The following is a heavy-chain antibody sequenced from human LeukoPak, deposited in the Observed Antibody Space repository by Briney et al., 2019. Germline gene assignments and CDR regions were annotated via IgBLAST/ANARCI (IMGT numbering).Heavy chain of an antibody. D-gene: IGHD6-6*01. Sequence: SVKVSCKASGGTFSSYAISWVRQAPGQGLEWMGGIIPIFGTANYAQKFQGRVTITTDESTSTAYMELSSLRSEDTAVYYCARGFKYSSRAGRYYFDCWGQGTLVTVSS. CDR1: GGTFSSYA. CDR3: ARGFKYSSRAGRYYFDC. CDR2: IIPIFGTA. J-gene: IGHJ4*02. V-gene: IGHV1-69*05.